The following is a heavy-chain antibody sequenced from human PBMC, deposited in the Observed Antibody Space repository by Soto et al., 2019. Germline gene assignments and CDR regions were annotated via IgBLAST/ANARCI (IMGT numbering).Heavy chain of an antibody. Sequence: GGSLRLSCAASGFTVSGDHMSWVRQAPGKGLECIAVIYYGGTTYYADSVQDRFTVSRDSSKNTLHLQMNDLRADDTAVYYCAREAAGFDIWGQGTMVTVSS. CDR1: GFTVSGDH. CDR3: AREAAGFDI. V-gene: IGHV3-53*01. J-gene: IGHJ3*02. CDR2: IYYGGTT. D-gene: IGHD6-13*01.